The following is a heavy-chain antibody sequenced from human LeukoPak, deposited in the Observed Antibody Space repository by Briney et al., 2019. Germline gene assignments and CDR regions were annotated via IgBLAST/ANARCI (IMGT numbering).Heavy chain of an antibody. Sequence: PGGSLRLSCAASGFAFSNARMSWDRQAPGKGLEWVGRIKTRNEGGTSEYAAPVKGRFTISRDDSKNTVHLQMNSLKTEDTGVCYCTKPDLHWVGEDVWGPGTTVTVSS. CDR2: IKTRNEGGTS. CDR3: TKPDLHWVGEDV. CDR1: GFAFSNAR. V-gene: IGHV3-15*01. J-gene: IGHJ6*02. D-gene: IGHD3-16*01.